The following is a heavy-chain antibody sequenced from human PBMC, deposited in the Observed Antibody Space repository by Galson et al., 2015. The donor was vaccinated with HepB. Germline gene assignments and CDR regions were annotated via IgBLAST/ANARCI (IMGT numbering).Heavy chain of an antibody. CDR1: GYTFTYRY. V-gene: IGHV1-45*02. Sequence: SVKVSCKASGYTFTYRYLHWVRQAPGQALEWMGWITPFNGNTNYAQKFQDRVTITRDRSMSTAYMELSSLRSEDTAMYYCAYSGYDWWWFDPWGQGTLVTVSS. CDR2: ITPFNGNT. D-gene: IGHD5-12*01. J-gene: IGHJ5*02. CDR3: AYSGYDWWWFDP.